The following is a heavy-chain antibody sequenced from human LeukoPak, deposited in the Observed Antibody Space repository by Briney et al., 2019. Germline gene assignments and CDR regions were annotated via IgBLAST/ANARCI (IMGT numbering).Heavy chain of an antibody. V-gene: IGHV3-33*01. CDR2: LWYAGSNK. CDR3: ARWRAGIAVAVDY. D-gene: IGHD6-19*01. CDR1: GFTFSNYG. J-gene: IGHJ4*02. Sequence: GRSLRLSCAASGFTFSNYGIHWVRQAPGKGLEWVALLWYAGSNKIYADSVKGRFTISRDNTKNTLYLQMNSLRAEDTAVYYCARWRAGIAVAVDYWGQGTLVTVSS.